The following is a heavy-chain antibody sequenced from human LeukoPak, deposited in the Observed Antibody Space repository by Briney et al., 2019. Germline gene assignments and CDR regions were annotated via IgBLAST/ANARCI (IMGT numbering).Heavy chain of an antibody. J-gene: IGHJ6*02. V-gene: IGHV3-7*03. CDR3: ARAMDV. Sequence: GGSLRLSCAASGFTFSNYGMSWVRQAPGKGLEWVASIKQDESEEYYVDSVKGRFTISRDNAKNSLCLQMNSLRAEDTAVYYCARAMDVWGQGTTVTVFS. CDR1: GFTFSNYG. CDR2: IKQDESEE.